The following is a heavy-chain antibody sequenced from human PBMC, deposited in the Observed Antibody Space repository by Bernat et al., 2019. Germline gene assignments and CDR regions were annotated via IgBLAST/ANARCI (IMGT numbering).Heavy chain of an antibody. CDR3: ARSSGGSLQHFDY. V-gene: IGHV3-20*03. J-gene: IGHJ4*02. D-gene: IGHD2-15*01. CDR2: INWNGGST. CDR1: FTFDDYG. Sequence: EVQLVESGGGVVRPGFTFDDYGMSWVRQAPGKGLEWVYGINWNGGSTGYADSVKGRFTISRDNAKNSLYLQMNSLRAEDTALYYCARSSGGSLQHFDYWGQGTLVTVSS.